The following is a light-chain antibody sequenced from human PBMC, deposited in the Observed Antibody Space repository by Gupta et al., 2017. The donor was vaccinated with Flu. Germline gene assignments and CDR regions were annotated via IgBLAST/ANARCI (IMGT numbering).Light chain of an antibody. CDR2: GAS. CDR3: QHDCNCLFT. Sequence: EIVMTQSPATLSVSPGERATLSCRASQSLSISLAWYQQKPGQAPRLLIYGASTRAAGIPARFSGSRSGTEFTLTISSLQSEDFAVYYCQHDCNCLFTFGHGTKVDIK. CDR1: QSLSIS. V-gene: IGKV3-15*01. J-gene: IGKJ3*01.